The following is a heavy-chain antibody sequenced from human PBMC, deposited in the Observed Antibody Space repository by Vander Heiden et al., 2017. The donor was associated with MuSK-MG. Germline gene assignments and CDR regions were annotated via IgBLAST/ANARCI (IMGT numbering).Heavy chain of an antibody. CDR2: SNQIGYT. CDR3: ARGRYYVSSRMKSFDWLRQGSYSFDT. CDR1: GGSFSSYY. Sequence: QVQLQQWGAGLLKPSETLSLTCAVYGGSFSSYYWTWIRQSPGQGLEWIGDSNQIGYTNYNPSLKSRVFISVDKSKNQFSLKLTSVTAADTGVYYCARGRYYVSSRMKSFDWLRQGSYSFDTWGQGTLVTVSS. J-gene: IGHJ4*02. D-gene: IGHD3-9*01. V-gene: IGHV4-34*01.